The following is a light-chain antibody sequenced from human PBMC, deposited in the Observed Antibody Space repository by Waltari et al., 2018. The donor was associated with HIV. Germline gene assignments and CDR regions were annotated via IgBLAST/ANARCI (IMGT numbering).Light chain of an antibody. CDR1: SSDFGYYNS. J-gene: IGLJ3*02. CDR2: EVS. V-gene: IGLV2-14*01. CDR3: TSYISSSSPV. Sequence: QSALTQPASVSGSPGQSITISCTGTSSDFGYYNSVSWYQHHPGKAPTVMSYEVSNRPSGVSDRFAGSKSGNTASLTISGLQAEDEADYFCTSYISSSSPVFGGGTKLTVL.